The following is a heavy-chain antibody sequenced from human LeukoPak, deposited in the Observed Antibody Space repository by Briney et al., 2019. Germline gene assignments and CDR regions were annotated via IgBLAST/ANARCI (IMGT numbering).Heavy chain of an antibody. V-gene: IGHV1-69*13. CDR2: LIPIFGTA. CDR1: GGTFSSYA. J-gene: IGHJ4*02. D-gene: IGHD2-21*02. CDR3: AREPHYCGGDYYYFDY. Sequence: RWASAKVSCKASGGTFSSYAISWVREAPGQGLEWMGGLIPIFGTAYYAQKLQGRVTITADDSTSTASMELSSLRSEDTAVYYCAREPHYCGGDYYYFDYWGQGALVTASS.